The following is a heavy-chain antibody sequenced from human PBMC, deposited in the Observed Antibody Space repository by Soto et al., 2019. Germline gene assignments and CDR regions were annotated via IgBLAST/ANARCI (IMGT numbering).Heavy chain of an antibody. J-gene: IGHJ4*02. Sequence: ASVKVSCKSSGYSFTSYEIIWLRQATGQGLEWMGWMIPNSGNKGYAQKYQGRDTMTSNTSKTTAYMELSSLRSEDTAVYYCARGRTMITILGPLWYWGQGTLVTVSS. CDR1: GYSFTSYE. CDR2: MIPNSGNK. V-gene: IGHV1-8*01. CDR3: ARGRTMITILGPLWY. D-gene: IGHD3-22*01.